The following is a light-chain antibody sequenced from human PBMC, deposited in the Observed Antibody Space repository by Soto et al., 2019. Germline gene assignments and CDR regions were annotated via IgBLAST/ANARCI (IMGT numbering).Light chain of an antibody. Sequence: QSVLTQPASVSGSPGQSITISCTGTSSDVGAYNYVSWYQQHPGKAPKLMIYEVSSRPSGVSNRFSGSKSGNTASLTISGLQAEDEADYYCSSYTSSSTGVVFGGGTQLTVL. J-gene: IGLJ2*01. V-gene: IGLV2-14*01. CDR1: SSDVGAYNY. CDR2: EVS. CDR3: SSYTSSSTGVV.